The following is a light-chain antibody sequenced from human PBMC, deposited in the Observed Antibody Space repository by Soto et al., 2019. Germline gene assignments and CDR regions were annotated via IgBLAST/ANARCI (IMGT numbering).Light chain of an antibody. J-gene: IGKJ1*01. CDR1: QSVSSN. Sequence: EIRMTQSPATLSVYPGERATLSCRASQSVSSNLAWYQQKPGQAPRLLIFGASMRVTGIPDRFIGSGSGTDFTLTISRLQPEDFAVYYCQHYDTSLTTFGQGTKVDI. V-gene: IGKV3-15*01. CDR2: GAS. CDR3: QHYDTSLTT.